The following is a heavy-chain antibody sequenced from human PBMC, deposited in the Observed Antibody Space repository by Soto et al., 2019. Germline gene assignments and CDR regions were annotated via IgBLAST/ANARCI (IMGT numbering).Heavy chain of an antibody. CDR3: ARALIDGVPPHYYYYYGMDV. V-gene: IGHV4-30-2*01. J-gene: IGHJ6*02. D-gene: IGHD2-21*01. CDR2: IYHSGST. Sequence: SETLSLTCAVSGGSISSGGYSWSWIRQPPGKGLEWIGYIYHSGSTYYNPSLKSRVTISVDRSKNQFSLKLSSVTAADTAVYYCARALIDGVPPHYYYYYGMDVWGQGTTVTVSS. CDR1: GGSISSGGYS.